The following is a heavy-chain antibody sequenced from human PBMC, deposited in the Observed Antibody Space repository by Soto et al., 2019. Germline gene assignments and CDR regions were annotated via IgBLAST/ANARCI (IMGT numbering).Heavy chain of an antibody. CDR1: GFTFSGSA. CDR3: TVYSSSAGDFDY. J-gene: IGHJ4*02. D-gene: IGHD6-6*01. Sequence: GGSLRLSCAASGFTFSGSAMHWVRQASGKGLEWVGRIRSKANSYATAYAASVKGRFTISRDDSKNTAYLQMNSLKIEDTAVYYCTVYSSSAGDFDYWGQGTLVTVSS. V-gene: IGHV3-73*01. CDR2: IRSKANSYAT.